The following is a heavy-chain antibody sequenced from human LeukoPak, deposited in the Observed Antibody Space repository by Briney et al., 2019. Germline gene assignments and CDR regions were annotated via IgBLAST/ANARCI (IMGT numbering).Heavy chain of an antibody. CDR1: GGSISSYY. J-gene: IGHJ5*02. D-gene: IGHD3-3*01. CDR2: IYYSGST. CDR3: ARTMFDFWSGYRWFDP. Sequence: PSETLSLTCTVSGGSISSYYWSWIRQPPGKGLEWIGYIYYSGSTNYNPSLKSRVTISVDTSKNQFSLKLSSVTAADTAVYYCARTMFDFWSGYRWFDPWGQGTLVTVSS. V-gene: IGHV4-59*12.